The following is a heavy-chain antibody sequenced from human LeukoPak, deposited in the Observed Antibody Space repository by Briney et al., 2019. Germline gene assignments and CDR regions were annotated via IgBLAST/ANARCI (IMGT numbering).Heavy chain of an antibody. CDR1: GYTFTGYY. Sequence: ASVKASCKASGYTFTGYYMHWARQAPGQGLEWMGWINPNSGGTNYAQKFQGRVTMTRDTSISTAYMELSRLRSDDTAVYYCARDPRGVITFGGVIVILDPWGQGTLVTVSS. CDR2: INPNSGGT. V-gene: IGHV1-2*02. J-gene: IGHJ5*02. CDR3: ARDPRGVITFGGVIVILDP. D-gene: IGHD3-16*02.